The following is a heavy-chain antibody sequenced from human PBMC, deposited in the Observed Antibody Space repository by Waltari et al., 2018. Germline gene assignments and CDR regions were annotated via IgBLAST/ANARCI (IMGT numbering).Heavy chain of an antibody. CDR2: VYYSGPT. CDR3: ARDRGEIWDDVFGPAGFDP. V-gene: IGHV4-59*02. J-gene: IGHJ5*02. CDR1: SGSVRAYH. Sequence: QVQLQESGPGLVKPSETLSLTCTVSSGSVRAYHWSWLRQSPGKGLEWIGCVYYSGPTTYNPSLKSRVIISVDTSKNQLSLKLTSVTAADTAVYYCARDRGEIWDDVFGPAGFDPWGQGTLVTVSS. D-gene: IGHD3-16*01.